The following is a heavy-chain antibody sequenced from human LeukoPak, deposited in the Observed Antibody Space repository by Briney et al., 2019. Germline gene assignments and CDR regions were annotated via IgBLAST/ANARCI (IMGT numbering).Heavy chain of an antibody. CDR3: ARISCTGNSCRPYSYYDMDV. CDR2: LWYDGNIK. D-gene: IGHD2-8*02. CDR1: GFTFYTFG. Sequence: GGSLRLSCAASGFTFYTFGMKWVGQAPGKGLVGVAVLWYDGNIKYYADSVKGRFTVSRDNSKSTLYLQLNGLRAEDTAVYYCARISCTGNSCRPYSYYDMDVWGQGTTVTVSS. V-gene: IGHV3-33*01. J-gene: IGHJ6*02.